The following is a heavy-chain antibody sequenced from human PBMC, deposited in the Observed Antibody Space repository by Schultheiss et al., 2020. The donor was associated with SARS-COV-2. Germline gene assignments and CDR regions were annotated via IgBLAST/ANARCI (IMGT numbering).Heavy chain of an antibody. V-gene: IGHV3-30*07. CDR1: GFTFSSYA. Sequence: GESLKISCAASGFTFSSYAMHWVLQAPGKGLEWVAVISYDGSNKYYADSVKGRFTISRDNAKNSLYLQMNSLRAEDTAVYYCAREALGGNAFDIWGQGTMVTVSS. CDR3: AREALGGNAFDI. CDR2: ISYDGSNK. D-gene: IGHD3-16*01. J-gene: IGHJ3*02.